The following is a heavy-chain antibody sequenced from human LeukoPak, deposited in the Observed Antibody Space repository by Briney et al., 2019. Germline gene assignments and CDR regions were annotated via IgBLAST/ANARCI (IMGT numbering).Heavy chain of an antibody. CDR3: ARDGRYYDSSGYSPDFDY. CDR2: INWNGGST. CDR1: GFTFDDYG. D-gene: IGHD3-22*01. J-gene: IGHJ4*02. Sequence: GGSLRLSCAASGFTFDDYGVSWVRQAPGKGLEWVSGINWNGGSTGYADSVKGRFTISRDNAKNSLYLQMNSLRAEDTALYYCARDGRYYDSSGYSPDFDYWGQGTLVTVSS. V-gene: IGHV3-20*04.